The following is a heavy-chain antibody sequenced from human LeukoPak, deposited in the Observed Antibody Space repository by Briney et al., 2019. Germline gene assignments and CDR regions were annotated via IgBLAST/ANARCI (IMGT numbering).Heavy chain of an antibody. V-gene: IGHV3-21*01. CDR1: GFTFSTYS. CDR2: ISSNSGYI. Sequence: GGSLRLSCAASGFTFSTYSMNWVRQAPGKGLEWVSYISSNSGYIYYADSLKGRFTISRDNAKNSLYLQMNSLRAEDTAVYSCARSRYCSSTSCPSGEYWGQGTLVTVSS. D-gene: IGHD2-2*01. CDR3: ARSRYCSSTSCPSGEY. J-gene: IGHJ4*02.